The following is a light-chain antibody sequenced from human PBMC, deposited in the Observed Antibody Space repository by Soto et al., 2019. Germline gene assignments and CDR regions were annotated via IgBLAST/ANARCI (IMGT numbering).Light chain of an antibody. J-gene: IGKJ1*01. CDR1: QSVSSSY. CDR2: GTS. CDR3: QQHGSSPPWT. Sequence: EVVMTQSPATLSVSPGERATVSCRASQSVSSSYLAWYQQKPGQAPRLLIYGTSSRATGIPDRFSGSGSGTDFTLTISRLEPEDFAVYYCQQHGSSPPWTFGQGTKVDI. V-gene: IGKV3-20*01.